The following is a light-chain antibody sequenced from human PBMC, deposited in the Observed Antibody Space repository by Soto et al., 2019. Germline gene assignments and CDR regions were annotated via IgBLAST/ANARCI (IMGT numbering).Light chain of an antibody. Sequence: QSALTQPASVSGSPGQSITISCTGTSSDVGGYNYVSWYQQHPGKAPKFMIYDVSNRPSGVSNRCAGSKSGNTDSLTISGLQAEDEADYYCCSYTTSNTRQIVFGTGTKVTVL. CDR3: CSYTTSNTRQIV. V-gene: IGLV2-14*01. CDR1: SSDVGGYNY. J-gene: IGLJ1*01. CDR2: DVS.